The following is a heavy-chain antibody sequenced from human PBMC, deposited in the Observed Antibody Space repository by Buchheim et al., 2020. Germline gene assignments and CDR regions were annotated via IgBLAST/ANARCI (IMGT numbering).Heavy chain of an antibody. CDR1: GGSISSSSYY. D-gene: IGHD4-17*01. V-gene: IGHV4-39*01. Sequence: QLQLQESGPGLVKPSETLSLTCTVSGGSISSSSYYWGWIRQPPGKGLEWIGSIYYSGSTYYNPSLKSRVTISVDTSKNQFSLKLSSVTAADTAVYYCARLAPDELNGDYITDWGQGTL. CDR2: IYYSGST. J-gene: IGHJ4*02. CDR3: ARLAPDELNGDYITD.